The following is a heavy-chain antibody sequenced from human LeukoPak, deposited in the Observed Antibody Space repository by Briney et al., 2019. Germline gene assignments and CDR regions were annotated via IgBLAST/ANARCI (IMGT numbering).Heavy chain of an antibody. CDR1: AYTFTSYD. CDR2: MNPNSGNT. Sequence: ASVTVSFKSSAYTFTSYDINWVRHPPGQGLEWMGWMNPNSGNTGYAQKFQGRVTMPRNTSISTAYMELSSLRSEDTAVYYCARGRIDYFDYWGQGTLVTVSS. D-gene: IGHD2-15*01. V-gene: IGHV1-8*01. CDR3: ARGRIDYFDY. J-gene: IGHJ4*02.